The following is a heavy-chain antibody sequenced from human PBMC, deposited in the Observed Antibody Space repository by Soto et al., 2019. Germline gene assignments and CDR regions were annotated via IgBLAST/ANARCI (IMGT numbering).Heavy chain of an antibody. CDR3: ANGGYGGTYYFDY. Sequence: QITLKESGPTLVKPTQTLTLTCTFSGFSLSTSGVGVGWIRQPPGKALECLALIYWYDAKRYSPSLKSRLTITKDTSKNQVVVTVANMDPEYTATYDGANGGYGGTYYFDYWGQGTLVTVSS. CDR2: IYWYDAK. CDR1: GFSLSTSGVG. D-gene: IGHD6-13*01. J-gene: IGHJ4*02. V-gene: IGHV2-5*01.